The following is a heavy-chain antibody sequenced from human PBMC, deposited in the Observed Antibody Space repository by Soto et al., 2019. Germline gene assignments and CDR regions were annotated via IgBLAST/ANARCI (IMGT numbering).Heavy chain of an antibody. CDR2: IDPSDSYT. V-gene: IGHV5-10-1*01. CDR1: GYSFTSYW. J-gene: IGHJ6*02. CDR3: ARHETAMVMSMDV. Sequence: GESLKLSCKGSGYSFTSYWISWVRQMPGKGLEWMGRIDPSDSYTNYSPSFQGHVTISADKSISTAYLQWSSLKASDTAMYYCARHETAMVMSMDVWGQGTTVTVLL. D-gene: IGHD5-18*01.